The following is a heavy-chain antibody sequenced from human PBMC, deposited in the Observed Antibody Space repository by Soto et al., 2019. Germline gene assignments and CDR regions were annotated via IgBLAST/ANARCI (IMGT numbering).Heavy chain of an antibody. CDR1: GGTFSTYT. CDR3: AKGEGPKAVAGSLYYYGMDV. D-gene: IGHD6-19*01. CDR2: VIPIVGTV. J-gene: IGHJ6*02. V-gene: IGHV1-69*06. Sequence: QVQLVQSGAEVKKPGSSMKVSCKASGGTFSTYTISWVRQAPRQGLEWMGGVIPIVGTVTYAQKFQGRVTITADKSTTTVYMDLSNLTSEDTAVYYCAKGEGPKAVAGSLYYYGMDVWGQGTAVTVSS.